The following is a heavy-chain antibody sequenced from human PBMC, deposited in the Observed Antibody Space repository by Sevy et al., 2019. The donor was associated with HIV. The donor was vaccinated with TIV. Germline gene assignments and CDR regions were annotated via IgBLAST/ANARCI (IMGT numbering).Heavy chain of an antibody. CDR2: ISPYNGKT. V-gene: IGHV1-18*01. J-gene: IGHJ4*02. CDR1: GYTFTSYG. D-gene: IGHD1-1*01. Sequence: ASVKVSCKASGYTFTSYGISWVRQAPGQGLEWMGWISPYNGKTNYAQKLQGRVTMTTDTSTSTAYMEVTSLRSDDTAVYYCARGYNWNINFDYWGQGTLVTVSS. CDR3: ARGYNWNINFDY.